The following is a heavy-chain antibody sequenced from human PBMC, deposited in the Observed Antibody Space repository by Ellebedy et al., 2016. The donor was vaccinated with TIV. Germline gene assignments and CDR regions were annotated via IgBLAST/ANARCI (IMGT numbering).Heavy chain of an antibody. D-gene: IGHD3-22*01. CDR2: ISSSSSYI. Sequence: PGGSLRLSCAASGFTFSSYNMNWVRQAPGMGLEWVSSISSSSSYIYYAVSVKGRFTISRDNSKNTLYLQMNSLRAEDTAVYYCAKSRDYYDTSGYVADYWGQGTLVTVSS. J-gene: IGHJ4*02. V-gene: IGHV3-21*01. CDR1: GFTFSSYN. CDR3: AKSRDYYDTSGYVADY.